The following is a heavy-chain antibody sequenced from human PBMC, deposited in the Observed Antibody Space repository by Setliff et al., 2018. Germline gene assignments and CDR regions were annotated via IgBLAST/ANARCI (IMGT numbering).Heavy chain of an antibody. CDR3: ARGPSPTVTPSRLIYFYHMDV. CDR1: GDPFNAYG. Sequence: VASVKVSCKASGDPFNAYGVSWVRQAPGQGLEWMGAIIPVLGMTDYAQKFQGRLTITADHSTTTVYMELSRLRFDDTALYYCARGPSPTVTPSRLIYFYHMDVWGTGTTVTVSS. CDR2: IIPVLGMT. V-gene: IGHV1-69*10. J-gene: IGHJ6*03. D-gene: IGHD4-17*01.